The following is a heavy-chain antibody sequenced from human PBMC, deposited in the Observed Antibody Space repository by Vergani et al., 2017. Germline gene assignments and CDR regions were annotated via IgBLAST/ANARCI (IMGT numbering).Heavy chain of an antibody. D-gene: IGHD2-2*01. CDR2: IYISGST. CDR1: GASINNDFYY. J-gene: IGHJ6*02. V-gene: IGHV4-61*02. CDR3: ARFPVVPAAMKAYGMDV. Sequence: QVQLQESGPGLVKPSQTLSLTCTVSGASINNDFYYWHWIRQPAGKGLEWIGRIYISGSTNYNPSLKSRVTISVDTSKNQFSLKLSSVTAADTAVYYCARFPVVPAAMKAYGMDVWGQGTTVTVSS.